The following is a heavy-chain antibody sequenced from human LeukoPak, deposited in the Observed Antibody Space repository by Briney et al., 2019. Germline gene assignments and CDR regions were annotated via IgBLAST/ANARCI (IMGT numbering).Heavy chain of an antibody. J-gene: IGHJ4*02. D-gene: IGHD3/OR15-3a*01. Sequence: PSETLSLTCTVSGDSISSSSSYWGWIRQPPGEGLEWIGSIYYSGSTYYNTSLKSRFTISVDTSKNQFSLRLNSVTAADTAVYFCARQTGAGLFILPGGQGTLVTVSS. CDR2: IYYSGST. CDR3: ARQTGAGLFILP. CDR1: GDSISSSSSY. V-gene: IGHV4-39*01.